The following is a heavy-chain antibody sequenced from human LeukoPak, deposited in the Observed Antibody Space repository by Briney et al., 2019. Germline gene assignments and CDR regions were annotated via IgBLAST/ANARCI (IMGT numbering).Heavy chain of an antibody. J-gene: IGHJ3*02. V-gene: IGHV1-8*01. CDR3: ARGRDYDFWSGYYTGTGAFDI. CDR1: GYTFTSYD. D-gene: IGHD3-3*01. Sequence: ASVKVSCKASGYTFTSYDINWVRQATGQGLEWMGWMNPNSGNTGYAQKFQGRVTMTRNTSISTAYMELSSLRSEDTAVYYCARGRDYDFWSGYYTGTGAFDIWGQGTMVTVSS. CDR2: MNPNSGNT.